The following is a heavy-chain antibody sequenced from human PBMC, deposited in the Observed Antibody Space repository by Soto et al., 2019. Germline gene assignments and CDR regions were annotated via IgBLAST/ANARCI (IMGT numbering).Heavy chain of an antibody. J-gene: IGHJ4*02. CDR2: ISAYNGNT. V-gene: IGHV1-18*03. D-gene: IGHD2-2*01. CDR1: GYTFTSYG. CDR3: AAGNQLLTY. Sequence: QVQLVQSGAEVKKPGASVKVSCKASGYTFTSYGISWVRQAPGQGLEWMGWISAYNGNTNNAQKLQGRVTMTTETTSWTAYMALRSLRTDDITVYHWAAGNQLLTYWGQGTLVTVSS.